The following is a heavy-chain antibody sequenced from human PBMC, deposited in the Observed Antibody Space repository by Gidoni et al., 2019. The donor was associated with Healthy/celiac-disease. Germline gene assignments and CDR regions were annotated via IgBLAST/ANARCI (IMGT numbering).Heavy chain of an antibody. V-gene: IGHV3-66*01. CDR1: GFTVSSNY. Sequence: EVQLVESGGGLVQPGGSLRLSCAASGFTVSSNYMSWVRQAPGKGLAWVSVIYSGGSTYYADSVKGRFTISRDNSKNTLYHQMNSLRAEDTAVYYCARGEPWAAAGSAPPYFDYWGQGTLVTVSS. J-gene: IGHJ4*02. D-gene: IGHD6-13*01. CDR3: ARGEPWAAAGSAPPYFDY. CDR2: IYSGGST.